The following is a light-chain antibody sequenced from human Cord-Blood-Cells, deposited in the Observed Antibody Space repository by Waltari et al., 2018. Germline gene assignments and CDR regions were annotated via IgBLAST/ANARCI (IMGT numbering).Light chain of an antibody. Sequence: DIQMTQSPSSLSASVGHSVTLTCRASQSISSYLNWYQQKPGKAPKLLIYAASSLQSGVPSRFSGSGSGTDFTLTISSLQPEDFATYYCQQSYSTPRTFGQRTKVEIK. V-gene: IGKV1-39*01. J-gene: IGKJ1*01. CDR2: AAS. CDR3: QQSYSTPRT. CDR1: QSISSY.